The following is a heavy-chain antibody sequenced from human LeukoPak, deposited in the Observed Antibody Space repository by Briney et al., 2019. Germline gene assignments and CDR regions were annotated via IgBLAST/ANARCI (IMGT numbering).Heavy chain of an antibody. CDR3: ARNRLLTTTPGFDH. J-gene: IGHJ4*02. CDR1: GYSIRSGDY. CDR2: IYHSGST. V-gene: IGHV4-38-2*01. Sequence: KPSETLSLTCAVSGYSIRSGDYWGWIRQSPGKGLEWIGSIYHSGSTHYNPSLKSRVTISVDTSKNQFSLMLSSVTAADTAVYYCARNRLLTTTPGFDHWGQGTLVTVSS. D-gene: IGHD4/OR15-4a*01.